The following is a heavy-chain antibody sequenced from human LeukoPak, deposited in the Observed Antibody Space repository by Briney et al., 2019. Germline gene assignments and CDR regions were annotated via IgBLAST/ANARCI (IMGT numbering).Heavy chain of an antibody. CDR1: GYSSTSYW. J-gene: IGHJ4*02. Sequence: RGESLKISCKGSGYSSTSYWISWVRQMPGKGLEWMGRIDPSDSYTNYSPSFQGHVTISADKSISTAYLQWSSLKASDTAMYYCARHRMPGIAVAASDYWGQGTLVTVSS. D-gene: IGHD6-19*01. V-gene: IGHV5-10-1*01. CDR3: ARHRMPGIAVAASDY. CDR2: IDPSDSYT.